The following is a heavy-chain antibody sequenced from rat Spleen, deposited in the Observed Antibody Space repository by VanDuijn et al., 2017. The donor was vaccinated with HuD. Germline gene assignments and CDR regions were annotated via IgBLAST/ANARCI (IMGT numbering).Heavy chain of an antibody. D-gene: IGHD1-2*01. Sequence: EVQLVESGGGLVQPGRSLKLSCAASGFTFSDYNMAWVRQAPKKGLEWVATIIYDGSRTYYRDSVKGRFTISRDNAKSTLYLQMDSLRSEDTATYYCATQSAACVMDAWGQGASVTVSS. J-gene: IGHJ4*01. V-gene: IGHV5S10*01. CDR1: GFTFSDYN. CDR3: ATQSAACVMDA. CDR2: IIYDGSRT.